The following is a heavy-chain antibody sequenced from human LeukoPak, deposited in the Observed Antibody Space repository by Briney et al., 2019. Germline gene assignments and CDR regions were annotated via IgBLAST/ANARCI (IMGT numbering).Heavy chain of an antibody. J-gene: IGHJ4*02. CDR1: GFTFNLYP. CDR3: AITSDSYDNYGLED. V-gene: IGHV3-21*01. D-gene: IGHD3-22*01. Sequence: PGGSLTLSCAASGFTFNLYPLIWVRQAPGKGLQWLASISGGGSQRSYTDSQKGRFTICRDNAKKSLYLEMHSLSVEDTATYYCAITSDSYDNYGLEDWGQGTLVTVSS. CDR2: ISGGGSQR.